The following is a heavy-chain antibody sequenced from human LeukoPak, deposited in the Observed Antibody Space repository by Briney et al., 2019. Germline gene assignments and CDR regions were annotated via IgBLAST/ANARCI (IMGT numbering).Heavy chain of an antibody. CDR3: ASVATGLTY. D-gene: IGHD5-12*01. V-gene: IGHV1-8*02. CDR2: VNPNSGDT. CDR1: GYTFTTFE. Sequence: GASVKVSCKASGYTFTTFEISWVRQAPGQGLEWMGWVNPNSGDTGYAQQIQGRVNLTRNTAIATAYMELSSLKYEDTAVYYCASVATGLTYWGQGTLIIVHS. J-gene: IGHJ4*02.